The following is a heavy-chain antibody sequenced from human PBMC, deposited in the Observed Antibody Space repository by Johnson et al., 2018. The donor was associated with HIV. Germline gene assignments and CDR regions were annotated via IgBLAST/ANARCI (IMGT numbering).Heavy chain of an antibody. CDR3: ARETDYGPPNAFDI. CDR1: GFTFSSYA. CDR2: ISYDGSNK. V-gene: IGHV3-30-3*01. J-gene: IGHJ3*02. Sequence: QVQLVESGGGVVQPGGSLRLSCAASGFTFSSYAMHWVRQAPGKGLEWVAVISYDGSNKYYADSVKGRFTISRDNSKNTLYLQMNSLRAEDTAVYYCARETDYGPPNAFDIWGQGTMVTVSS. D-gene: IGHD4-17*01.